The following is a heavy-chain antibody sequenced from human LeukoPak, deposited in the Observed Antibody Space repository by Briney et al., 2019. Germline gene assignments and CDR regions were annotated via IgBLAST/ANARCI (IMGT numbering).Heavy chain of an antibody. D-gene: IGHD1-26*01. CDR2: INHSGST. J-gene: IGHJ4*02. Sequence: PSETLSLTCAVYGGSFSGYYWSWIRQPPGKGLEWIGEINHSGSTNYNPSLKSRVTISVDTSKNQFSLKLSCVTAADTAVYYCARGLNGQRGSYFRGWFDYWGQGTLVTVSS. CDR3: ARGLNGQRGSYFRGWFDY. V-gene: IGHV4-34*01. CDR1: GGSFSGYY.